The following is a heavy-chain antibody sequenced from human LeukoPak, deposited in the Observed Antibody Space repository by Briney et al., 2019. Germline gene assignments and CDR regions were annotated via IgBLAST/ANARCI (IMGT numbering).Heavy chain of an antibody. CDR2: ISHSGSSI. CDR3: AMALDY. CDR1: GFTFSDYL. J-gene: IGHJ4*02. V-gene: IGHV3-23*01. Sequence: EGSLRLSCVASGFTFSDYLMNWVRQAPGKGLEWVSGISHSGSSIYYANSVKGRFTISRDNSKNTLYLQMDRLRVEDTAVYYCAMALDYSGQGTLVTVSS.